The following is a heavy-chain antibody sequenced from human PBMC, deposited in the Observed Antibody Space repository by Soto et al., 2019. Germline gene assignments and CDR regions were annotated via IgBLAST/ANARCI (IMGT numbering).Heavy chain of an antibody. CDR1: GYSFTSYW. D-gene: IGHD5-18*01. CDR3: ARPQADTAMVTLLDAFDI. Sequence: GESLKISCKGSGYSFTSYWIGWVRQMPGKGLEWMGIIYPGDSDTRYSPSFQGQVTISADKSISTAYLQWSSLKASDTAMYYCARPQADTAMVTLLDAFDIWGQGTMVTVSS. V-gene: IGHV5-51*01. CDR2: IYPGDSDT. J-gene: IGHJ3*02.